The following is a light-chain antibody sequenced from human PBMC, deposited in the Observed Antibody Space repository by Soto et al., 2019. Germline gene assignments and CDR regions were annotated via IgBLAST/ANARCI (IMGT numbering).Light chain of an antibody. CDR2: DNS. Sequence: QSVLTQPPSVPGAPGQRVTISCTGNSSNIGAGFDVHWYQQLPGTAPKLLIYDNSNRPSGVPDRFSGSKSGTSASLAITGLQAEDGTDYYCQSYDSRLSAVVFGGGTKVTVL. CDR3: QSYDSRLSAVV. J-gene: IGLJ2*01. CDR1: SSNIGAGFD. V-gene: IGLV1-40*01.